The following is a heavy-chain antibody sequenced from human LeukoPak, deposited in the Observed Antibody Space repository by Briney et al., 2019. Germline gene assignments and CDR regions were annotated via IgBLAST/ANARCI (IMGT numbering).Heavy chain of an antibody. J-gene: IGHJ6*02. Sequence: TETLSLTCAVYGGSFSGYYWSWIRQPPGKGLEWIGEINHSGSTNYNPSLKSRVTISVDTSKNQFSLKLSSVTAADTAVFYYGRTSFGVPGVWGQGTTVTVSS. V-gene: IGHV4-34*01. CDR3: GRTSFGVPGV. D-gene: IGHD3-10*01. CDR1: GGSFSGYY. CDR2: INHSGST.